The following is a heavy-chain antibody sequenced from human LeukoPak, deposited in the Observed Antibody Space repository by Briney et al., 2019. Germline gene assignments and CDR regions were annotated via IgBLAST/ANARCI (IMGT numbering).Heavy chain of an antibody. V-gene: IGHV3-30-3*01. D-gene: IGHD6-6*01. CDR3: ARDNGYGSSDMDY. J-gene: IGHJ4*02. CDR2: ISYDGSNK. Sequence: GGSLRLSCAASGFTFSSYAMHWVRQAPGKGLEWVAVISYDGSNKYYADSVKGRFTISRDNSKNTLYLQMNSLRAEDTAVYYCARDNGYGSSDMDYWGQGTLVTVSS. CDR1: GFTFSSYA.